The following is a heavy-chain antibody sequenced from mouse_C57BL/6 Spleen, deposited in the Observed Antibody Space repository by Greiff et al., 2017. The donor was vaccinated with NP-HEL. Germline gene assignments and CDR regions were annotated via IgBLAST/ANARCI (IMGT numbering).Heavy chain of an antibody. J-gene: IGHJ1*03. CDR3: ASLYYYGSSSYWYFDV. CDR1: GFTFTDYY. V-gene: IGHV7-3*01. CDR2: IRNKANGYTT. Sequence: EVKLVESGGGLVQPGGSLSLSCAASGFTFTDYYMSWVRQPPGKALEWLGFIRNKANGYTTEYSAPVKGRFTISRDNSQSILYLQMNALRAEDSATYYCASLYYYGSSSYWYFDVWGTGTTVTVSS. D-gene: IGHD1-1*01.